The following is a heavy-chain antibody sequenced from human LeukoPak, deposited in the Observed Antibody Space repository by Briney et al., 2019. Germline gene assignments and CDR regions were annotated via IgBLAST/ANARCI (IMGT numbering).Heavy chain of an antibody. CDR2: IYASGIT. V-gene: IGHV3-66*01. J-gene: IGHJ4*02. D-gene: IGHD6-6*01. Sequence: AGSLRLSCVASGFIVSNNYMSWVRQAPGKGLEWVSVIYASGITYYADSVKGRFTISRDNSKSTLYFQMNSLRAEDTAVYYCARGHGGSSSHRYSDYWGQGTQVTVSS. CDR1: GFIVSNNY. CDR3: ARGHGGSSSHRYSDY.